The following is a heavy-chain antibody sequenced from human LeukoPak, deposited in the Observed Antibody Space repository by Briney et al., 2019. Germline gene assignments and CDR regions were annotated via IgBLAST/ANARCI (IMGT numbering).Heavy chain of an antibody. V-gene: IGHV3-23*01. D-gene: IGHD4-17*01. Sequence: GGSLRLSCEASGFTFSSYAMSWVRQAPGKGLDGVSTISGIGGSTNYADSVKGRFTISRDNSKNTLYLQMNTLRVEDTAVYYCAKDPTAYYFDYWGQGTLVTVSS. J-gene: IGHJ4*02. CDR2: ISGIGGST. CDR1: GFTFSSYA. CDR3: AKDPTAYYFDY.